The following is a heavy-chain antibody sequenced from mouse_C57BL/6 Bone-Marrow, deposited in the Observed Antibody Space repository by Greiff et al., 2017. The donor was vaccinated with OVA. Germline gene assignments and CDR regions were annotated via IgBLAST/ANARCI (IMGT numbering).Heavy chain of an antibody. CDR2: VDPSDSYT. Sequence: QVQLQQPGAELVKPGASVKLSCKASGYTFTRYWMQWVKQRPGQGLEWIGEVDPSDSYTNFNQKFKGKAALTVDPSSSTSYMQRSSLTSEDSAVYYCAREGYYGKTGFAYWGQGTLVTVSA. CDR1: GYTFTRYW. D-gene: IGHD1-2*01. V-gene: IGHV1-50*01. CDR3: AREGYYGKTGFAY. J-gene: IGHJ3*01.